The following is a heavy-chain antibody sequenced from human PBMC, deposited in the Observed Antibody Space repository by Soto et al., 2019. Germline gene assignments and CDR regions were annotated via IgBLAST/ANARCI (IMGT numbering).Heavy chain of an antibody. D-gene: IGHD5-12*01. V-gene: IGHV1-2*04. J-gene: IGHJ6*03. CDR1: GYTFTGYY. CDR3: ARESGEATATLDYYYFYMDV. CDR2: INPNSGGT. Sequence: ASVKVSCKASGYTFTGYYMHWVRQAPGQGLEWMGWINPNSGGTNYAQKFQGWVTMTRDTSISTVYMELSRLRSDDTAVYYCARESGEATATLDYYYFYMDVWGKGTTVSVSS.